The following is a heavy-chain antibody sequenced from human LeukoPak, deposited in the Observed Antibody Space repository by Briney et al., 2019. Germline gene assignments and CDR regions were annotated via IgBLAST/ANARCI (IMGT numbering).Heavy chain of an antibody. CDR2: ISSSGTAI. J-gene: IGHJ4*02. D-gene: IGHD4-23*01. Sequence: GGSLRLSCAACGFTFSSYEMNWVRQDPGKGLEWVSYISSSGTAIYYADSVKGRFTISRDNAKNSVYLQMNSLRAEDTAVYYCARESPSYGGNVFDYWGQGTLVTVSS. V-gene: IGHV3-48*03. CDR1: GFTFSSYE. CDR3: ARESPSYGGNVFDY.